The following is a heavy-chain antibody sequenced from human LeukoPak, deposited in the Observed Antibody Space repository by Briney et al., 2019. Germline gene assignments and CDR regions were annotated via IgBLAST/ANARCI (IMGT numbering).Heavy chain of an antibody. D-gene: IGHD4-17*01. CDR2: ISGSGGST. CDR1: GFTFSGYG. Sequence: QPGGSLRLSCAASGFTFSGYGMSWVRQAPGKGLEWVSTISGSGGSTYYADSVKGRFTISRDNSNNTLYLQMNSLRAEDTALYYCATGRDYGRHWGPGTLVTISS. J-gene: IGHJ4*02. V-gene: IGHV3-23*01. CDR3: ATGRDYGRH.